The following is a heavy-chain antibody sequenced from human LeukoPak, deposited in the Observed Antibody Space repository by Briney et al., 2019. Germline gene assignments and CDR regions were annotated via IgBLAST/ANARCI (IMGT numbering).Heavy chain of an antibody. CDR2: IYTTGST. Sequence: SETLSLTCTVSGGSINNYYWSWIRQPAGKGLEWIGHIYTTGSTNYNPSLKSRVSISVDTSKNQFSLKLSSVTAADTAVYYCARDARVQKWFGELLKTTTYYFDYWGQGTLVTVSS. J-gene: IGHJ4*02. CDR3: ARDARVQKWFGELLKTTTYYFDY. D-gene: IGHD3-10*01. CDR1: GGSINNYY. V-gene: IGHV4-4*07.